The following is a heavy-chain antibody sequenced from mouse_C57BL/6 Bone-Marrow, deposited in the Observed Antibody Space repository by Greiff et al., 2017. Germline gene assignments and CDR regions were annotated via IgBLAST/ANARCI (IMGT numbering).Heavy chain of an antibody. D-gene: IGHD2-3*01. CDR2: ISSGGSYT. CDR1: GFTFSSYG. J-gene: IGHJ1*03. V-gene: IGHV5-6*01. Sequence: EVKVVESGGDLVKPGGSLKLSCAASGFTFSSYGMSWVRQTPDKRLEWVATISSGGSYTYYPDSVKGRFTISRDNAKNTLYLQMSSLKSEDTAMXDCARGDDGYSGYFEVGGTGTTGTVSS. CDR3: ARGDDGYSGYFEV.